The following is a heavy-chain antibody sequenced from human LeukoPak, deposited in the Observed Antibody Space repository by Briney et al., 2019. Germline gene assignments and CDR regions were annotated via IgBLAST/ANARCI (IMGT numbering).Heavy chain of an antibody. J-gene: IGHJ4*02. CDR1: GGTFSSYA. D-gene: IGHD4-17*01. CDR2: IIPIFGTT. Sequence: ASVKVSCKASGGTFSSYAISWVRQAPGEGLEWMGGIIPIFGTTNYAQKFQGRATITADESTSTAYMGLSSLRSEDTAIYYCARHLQSYGDFNEGFDSWGQGTLVTVSS. V-gene: IGHV1-69*13. CDR3: ARHLQSYGDFNEGFDS.